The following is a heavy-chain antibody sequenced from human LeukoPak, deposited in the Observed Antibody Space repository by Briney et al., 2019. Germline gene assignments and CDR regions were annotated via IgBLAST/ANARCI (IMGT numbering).Heavy chain of an antibody. CDR3: TTAMGITIFGVVISLGSPDAFDI. CDR2: IKSKTDGGTT. CDR1: GFTFSNAW. Sequence: PGGSLRLSCAASGFTFSNAWMSWVRQAPGKGLEWVGRIKSKTDGGTTDYAAPVKGRFTISRDDSKNTLYLQMNSLKTEDTAVYYCTTAMGITIFGVVISLGSPDAFDIWGQGTMVTVSS. D-gene: IGHD3-3*01. J-gene: IGHJ3*02. V-gene: IGHV3-15*01.